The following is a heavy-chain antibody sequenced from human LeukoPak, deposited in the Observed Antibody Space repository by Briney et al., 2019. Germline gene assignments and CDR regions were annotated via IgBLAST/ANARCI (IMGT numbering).Heavy chain of an antibody. Sequence: ASVKVSCKASGGTFSSYAISWVRQAPGQGLEWMGGIIPIFGTANYAQKFQGRVTITADESTSTAYMELSSLRSEDTAVYYCARGRREPYYYYYMDVWGKGTTVTVSS. D-gene: IGHD1-14*01. J-gene: IGHJ6*03. CDR1: GGTFSSYA. CDR2: IIPIFGTA. CDR3: ARGRREPYYYYYMDV. V-gene: IGHV1-69*13.